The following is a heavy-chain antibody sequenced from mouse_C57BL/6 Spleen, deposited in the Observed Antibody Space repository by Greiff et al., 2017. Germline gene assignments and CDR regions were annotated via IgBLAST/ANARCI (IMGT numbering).Heavy chain of an antibody. CDR3: ARTPTTVDLYYFDY. V-gene: IGHV1-19*01. D-gene: IGHD1-1*01. CDR1: GYTFTDYY. J-gene: IGHJ2*01. CDR2: INPYNGGT. Sequence: VQLQQSGPVLVKPGASVKMSCKASGYTFTDYYMNWVKQSHGKSLEWIGVINPYNGGTSYNQKFKGKATLTVDKSSSTAYMELNSLTSEDSAVYYCARTPTTVDLYYFDYWGQGTTLTVSS.